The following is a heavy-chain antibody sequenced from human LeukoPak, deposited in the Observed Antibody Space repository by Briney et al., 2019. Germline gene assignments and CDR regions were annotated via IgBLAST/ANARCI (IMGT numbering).Heavy chain of an antibody. CDR3: ARDIGYYASGSYFDY. Sequence: GESLKISCKGSGYSFTTYWIGWVRQMPGKGLEGMGIIYPGDSDTKYSPSFQGQVTISADKSISTAYLQWSSLKASDTAMYYCARDIGYYASGSYFDYWGQGTLVTVSS. V-gene: IGHV5-51*01. CDR2: IYPGDSDT. J-gene: IGHJ4*02. D-gene: IGHD3-10*01. CDR1: GYSFTTYW.